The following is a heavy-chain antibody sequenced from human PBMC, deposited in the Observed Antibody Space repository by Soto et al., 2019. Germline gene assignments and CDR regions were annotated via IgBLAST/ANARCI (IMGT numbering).Heavy chain of an antibody. Sequence: SVKVSCKASGVTFSSYAISWVRQAPGQGLEWMGGIIPIFGTANYAQKFQGRVTITADESTSTAYMELSSLRSEDTAVYYCARGSGSYYRPSYYYYGMDVWGQGTTVTVSS. D-gene: IGHD3-10*01. CDR3: ARGSGSYYRPSYYYYGMDV. V-gene: IGHV1-69*13. CDR1: GVTFSSYA. CDR2: IIPIFGTA. J-gene: IGHJ6*02.